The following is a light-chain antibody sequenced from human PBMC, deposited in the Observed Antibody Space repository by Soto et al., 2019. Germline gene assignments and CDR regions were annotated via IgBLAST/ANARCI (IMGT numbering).Light chain of an antibody. Sequence: QSVLTQPPSVSAAPGQEVTISCSGSSSNIAANSVSWYQHLPGTAPKLLIYDGDRRPSGAPARFSGSKSGTSATLGITGLQSEDEADYYCGAWDTSLTVYVFGSGTKVTVL. CDR2: DGD. J-gene: IGLJ1*01. CDR3: GAWDTSLTVYV. V-gene: IGLV1-51*01. CDR1: SSNIAANS.